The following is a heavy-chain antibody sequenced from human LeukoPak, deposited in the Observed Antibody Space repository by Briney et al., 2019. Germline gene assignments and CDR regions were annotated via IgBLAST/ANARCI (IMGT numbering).Heavy chain of an antibody. J-gene: IGHJ4*02. CDR3: ARSTVTTHLDY. V-gene: IGHV3-21*01. CDR2: ISSSSSYI. Sequence: GGSLRLSCAASGFTFSSYSMNWVRQAPGKGLGWVSSISSSSSYIYYADSVMGRFTISRDNAKNSLYLQMNSLRAEDTDVYNCARSTVTTHLDYWGQGTLVTVSS. D-gene: IGHD4-17*01. CDR1: GFTFSSYS.